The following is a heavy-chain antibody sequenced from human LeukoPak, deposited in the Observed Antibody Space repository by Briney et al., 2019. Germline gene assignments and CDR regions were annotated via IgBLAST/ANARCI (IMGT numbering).Heavy chain of an antibody. V-gene: IGHV5-51*01. CDR1: GYSFTSCW. CDR3: ATGVYDILTGYYSALDY. Sequence: GESLKISCKGSGYSFTSCWIGWVRQLPGKGLEWMGIIYPGDSDTRYSPSFQGQVTISADKSISTAYLQWSSLKASDTAMYYCATGVYDILTGYYSALDYWGQGTLVTVSS. CDR2: IYPGDSDT. J-gene: IGHJ4*02. D-gene: IGHD3-9*01.